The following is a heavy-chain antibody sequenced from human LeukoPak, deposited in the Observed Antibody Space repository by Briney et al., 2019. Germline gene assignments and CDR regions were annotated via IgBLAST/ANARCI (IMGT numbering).Heavy chain of an antibody. Sequence: GGSLRLSCAASGFTFSSYAMSWVRQAPGKGLEWVSAISGSGGSTYYADSVKGRFTISRDNSKNTLYLQMNSLRDEDTAVYYCTRGRYQLLGPNDYWGQGSLVTVSS. CDR3: TRGRYQLLGPNDY. CDR1: GFTFSSYA. J-gene: IGHJ4*02. CDR2: ISGSGGST. V-gene: IGHV3-23*01. D-gene: IGHD2-2*01.